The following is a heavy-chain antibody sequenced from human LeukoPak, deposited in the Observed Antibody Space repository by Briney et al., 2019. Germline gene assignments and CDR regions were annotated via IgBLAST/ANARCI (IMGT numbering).Heavy chain of an antibody. CDR3: AFEIGRSQGAFDI. V-gene: IGHV3-33*01. D-gene: IGHD1-26*01. J-gene: IGHJ3*02. CDR1: GFIFSKYA. CDR2: IWNDGSDE. Sequence: GGSLRLSCAASGFIFSKYAMHWVRQTPDKGLEWVAAIWNDGSDENYADSVKGRFTTSSDNSKNTLYLQMNSLRAEDTAVYYCAFEIGRSQGAFDIWGQGTMITVSS.